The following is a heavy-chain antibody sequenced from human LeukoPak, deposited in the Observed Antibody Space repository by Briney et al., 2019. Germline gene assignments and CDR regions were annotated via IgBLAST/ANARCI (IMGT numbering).Heavy chain of an antibody. CDR2: INPSGGST. CDR1: GYPFTSYY. D-gene: IGHD5-24*01. J-gene: IGHJ4*02. CDR3: ARAGATINPFDY. Sequence: ASVKVSCKASGYPFTSYYMHWVRQAPGQGLEWMGIINPSGGSTSYAQKFQGRVTMTRDTSTSTVYMELSSLRSEDTAVYYCARAGATINPFDYWGQGTLVTVSS. V-gene: IGHV1-46*01.